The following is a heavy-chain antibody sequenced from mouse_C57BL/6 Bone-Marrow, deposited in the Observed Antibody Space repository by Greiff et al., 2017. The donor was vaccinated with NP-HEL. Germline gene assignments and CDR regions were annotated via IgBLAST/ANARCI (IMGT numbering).Heavy chain of an antibody. CDR2: INPGSGGT. V-gene: IGHV1-54*01. D-gene: IGHD1-1*01. J-gene: IGHJ3*01. Sequence: VQLQQSGAELVRPGTSVKVSCKASGYAFTNYLIDWVKQRPGQGLEWIGVINPGSGGTNYNEKFKGKATLTADKSSSTAYMQLSSLTSEDSAVYFCARGGEDYSWFAYWGQGTLVTVSA. CDR3: ARGGEDYSWFAY. CDR1: GYAFTNYL.